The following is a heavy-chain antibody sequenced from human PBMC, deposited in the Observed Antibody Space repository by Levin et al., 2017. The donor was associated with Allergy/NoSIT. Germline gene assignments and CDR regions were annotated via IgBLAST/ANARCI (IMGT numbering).Heavy chain of an antibody. Sequence: GESLKISCAASGFTFSSYAMSWVRQAPGKGLEWVSSISGSGGSTYYADSVKGRFTISRDNSKNTLYLQMNSLRAEDTAVYYCAKDDIVVVTAIDYWGQGTLVTVSS. J-gene: IGHJ4*02. CDR3: AKDDIVVVTAIDY. V-gene: IGHV3-23*01. D-gene: IGHD2-21*02. CDR2: ISGSGGST. CDR1: GFTFSSYA.